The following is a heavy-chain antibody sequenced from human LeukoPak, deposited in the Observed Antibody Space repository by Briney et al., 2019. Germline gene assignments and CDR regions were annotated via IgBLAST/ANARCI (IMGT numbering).Heavy chain of an antibody. CDR3: ARHIGGGIEDMDV. V-gene: IGHV4-59*08. Sequence: SETLSLTCTVSGGSISSYYWGWVRQSPGKGLEWIGYIYVTGNRYNPYLQSRVTISVDTSRNQFFLKMSSVTAADTAVYYCARHIGGGIEDMDVWGKGTKVTVSS. CDR2: IYVTGN. D-gene: IGHD3-16*02. J-gene: IGHJ6*03. CDR1: GGSISSYY.